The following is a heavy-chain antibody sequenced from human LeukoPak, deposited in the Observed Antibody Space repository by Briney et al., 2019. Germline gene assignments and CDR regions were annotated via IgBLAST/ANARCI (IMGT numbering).Heavy chain of an antibody. CDR2: ISGSGVTT. CDR1: GFTFSNYW. CDR3: AKHANHFYYYYMDV. J-gene: IGHJ6*03. Sequence: GGSLRLSCAASGFTFSNYWMHWVRQAPGKGLVWVSAISGSGVTTYYADSVKGRFTISRDNSKNTLYLQMNSLRAEDTAVYYCAKHANHFYYYYMDVWGKGITATVSS. D-gene: IGHD1-14*01. V-gene: IGHV3-23*01.